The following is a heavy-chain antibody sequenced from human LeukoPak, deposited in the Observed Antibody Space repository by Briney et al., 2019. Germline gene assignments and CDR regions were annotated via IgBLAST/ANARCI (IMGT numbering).Heavy chain of an antibody. D-gene: IGHD1-20*01. Sequence: GGSLRLSCAASGFTFSSYWVHWVRQAPGKGLVWVPRINSDGTITSYADSVKGRFTISRDNAKNTLYLQMNSLRAEDTAVYYCARDNPRITGDDFDYWGQGTLVTVSS. V-gene: IGHV3-74*01. CDR1: GFTFSSYW. CDR2: INSDGTIT. J-gene: IGHJ4*02. CDR3: ARDNPRITGDDFDY.